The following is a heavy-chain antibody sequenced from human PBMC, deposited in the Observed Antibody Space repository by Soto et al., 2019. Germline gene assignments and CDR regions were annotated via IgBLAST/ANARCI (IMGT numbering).Heavy chain of an antibody. D-gene: IGHD6-6*01. CDR3: ARGHNLSIAARLYYFDY. V-gene: IGHV1-69*13. CDR1: GGTFSSYA. CDR2: IIPIFGTA. Sequence: SGKVSCKASGGTFSSYAISWVRQAPGQGLEWMGGIIPIFGTANYAQKFQGRVTITADESTSTAYMELSSLRSEDTAVYYCARGHNLSIAARLYYFDYWGQGTLVTVSS. J-gene: IGHJ4*02.